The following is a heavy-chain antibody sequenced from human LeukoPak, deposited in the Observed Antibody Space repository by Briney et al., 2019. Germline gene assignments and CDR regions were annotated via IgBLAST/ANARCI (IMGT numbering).Heavy chain of an antibody. Sequence: GGSLRLSCAASGFTFSSYSMNWVRQAPGKGLEWVSSISSSSSYIYHADSVKGRFTISRDNAKNSLYLQMNSLRAVDTAVYYCARGGNYGSFDYWGQGTLVIVSS. CDR1: GFTFSSYS. V-gene: IGHV3-21*01. CDR2: ISSSSSYI. D-gene: IGHD1-7*01. CDR3: ARGGNYGSFDY. J-gene: IGHJ4*02.